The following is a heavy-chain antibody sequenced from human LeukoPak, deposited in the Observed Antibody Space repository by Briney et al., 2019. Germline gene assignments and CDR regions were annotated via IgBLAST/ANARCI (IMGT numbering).Heavy chain of an antibody. CDR1: GRSFSGYY. D-gene: IGHD3-10*01. CDR3: ARAKAITMVRGDRRNY. J-gene: IGHJ4*02. V-gene: IGHV4-34*01. CDR2: INHSGST. Sequence: PSETLSLTCAVYGRSFSGYYWSWIRQPPGKGLEWIGEINHSGSTNYNPSLKSRVTISVDTSKNQFSLKLSSVTAADTAVYYCARAKAITMVRGDRRNYWGQGTLVTVSS.